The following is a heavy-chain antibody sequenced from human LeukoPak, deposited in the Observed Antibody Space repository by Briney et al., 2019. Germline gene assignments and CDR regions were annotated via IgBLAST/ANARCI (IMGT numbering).Heavy chain of an antibody. CDR2: INWRGDNT. CDR3: ARAHNWNYPYYLGY. J-gene: IGHJ4*02. CDR1: GFTFDDYG. V-gene: IGHV3-20*04. D-gene: IGHD1-7*01. Sequence: RPGGSLRLSCAASGFTFDDYGMSWVRQAPGKGLEWVSGINWRGDNTDYADSVKGRFTISRDNAKNSLYLQMNSLRGEDTALYYCARAHNWNYPYYLGYWGQGTLVTVSS.